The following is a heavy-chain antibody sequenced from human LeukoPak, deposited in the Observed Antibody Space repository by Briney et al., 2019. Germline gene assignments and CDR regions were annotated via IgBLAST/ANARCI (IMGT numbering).Heavy chain of an antibody. D-gene: IGHD3-22*01. CDR1: GYNFLSYG. CDR3: ARRLRYYDSGRYFDY. CDR2: ISAYNGNT. J-gene: IGHJ4*02. Sequence: ASVKVSCKASGYNFLSYGITWVRQAPGQGLEWMGWISAYNGNTNYAQRLQGKVTMTTDTSTSTAYMELRSLRSDDTALYYCARRLRYYDSGRYFDYWGQGTLVTVSS. V-gene: IGHV1-18*01.